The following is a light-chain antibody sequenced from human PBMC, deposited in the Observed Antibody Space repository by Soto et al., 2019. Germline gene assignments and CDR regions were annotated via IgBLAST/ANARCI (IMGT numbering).Light chain of an antibody. J-gene: IGKJ3*01. Sequence: DIPMTQAPSSLHASVGDRVTITCRARQSISNYSNWYQQNPWKPPQLLSPRAANLQSGVPSRLSGSESGTDTTLTMSSLQPEGVASSYCQQCYSHPTFGTGTTVNIK. CDR1: QSISNY. V-gene: IGKV1-39*01. CDR3: QQCYSHPT. CDR2: RAA.